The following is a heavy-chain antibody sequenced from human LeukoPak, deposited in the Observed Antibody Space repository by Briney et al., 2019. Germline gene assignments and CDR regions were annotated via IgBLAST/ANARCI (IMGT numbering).Heavy chain of an antibody. J-gene: IGHJ3*02. Sequence: SETLSLTCTVSDYSISSGHYWGWIRQPPGKGLEWIGNIHHAGATYYNPSLKSRVTISVDTSKNQFSLKLNSVTAADTAVYYCARLHRTYYGSGFDAFDIWGQGTMVTVSS. D-gene: IGHD3-10*01. CDR3: ARLHRTYYGSGFDAFDI. CDR1: DYSISSGHY. CDR2: IHHAGAT. V-gene: IGHV4-38-2*02.